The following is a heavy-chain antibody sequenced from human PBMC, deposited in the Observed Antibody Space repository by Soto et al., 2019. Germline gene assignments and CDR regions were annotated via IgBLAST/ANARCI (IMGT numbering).Heavy chain of an antibody. J-gene: IGHJ6*02. Sequence: EVPLVESGGGLVKPGGSLRLSCAASGFTFSSAWMSWVRQAPGKGLEWVGRIKSKTDGGTTDYAAPVKGRFTISRDDSKNTLYLQMNSLKTEDTAVYYCTTGGYCSGGSCYPPYYYYYGMDVWGQGTTVTVSS. V-gene: IGHV3-15*01. D-gene: IGHD2-15*01. CDR2: IKSKTDGGTT. CDR1: GFTFSSAW. CDR3: TTGGYCSGGSCYPPYYYYYGMDV.